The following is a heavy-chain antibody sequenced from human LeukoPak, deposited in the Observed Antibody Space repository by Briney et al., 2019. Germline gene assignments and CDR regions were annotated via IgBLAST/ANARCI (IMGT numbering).Heavy chain of an antibody. CDR1: GFTFSSYS. CDR2: ISSSNSYI. D-gene: IGHD3-22*01. V-gene: IGHV3-21*01. Sequence: PGGSLRLSCAASGFTFSSYSMNWVRQAPGKGLEWVSSISSSNSYIYYADSMRGRFTISRDNAKNSLYLQMNSLRAEDTAVYYCARDNYYDSRSAFDIWGQGTMVTVSS. CDR3: ARDNYYDSRSAFDI. J-gene: IGHJ3*02.